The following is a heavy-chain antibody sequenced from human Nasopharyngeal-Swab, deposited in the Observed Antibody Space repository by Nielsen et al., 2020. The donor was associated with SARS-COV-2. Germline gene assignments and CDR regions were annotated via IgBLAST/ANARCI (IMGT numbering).Heavy chain of an antibody. CDR3: ARHIGDGYNSQFDY. CDR2: IYYSGTT. Sequence: SETLSLTCTVSDASMNSYYWSWIRQPPGEGLEWIGYIYYSGTTNYNPSLKSRVTISADTSKNQFSLRLSSVTAADTAFYYCARHIGDGYNSQFDYWGQGSLVTVSS. J-gene: IGHJ4*02. D-gene: IGHD5-24*01. CDR1: DASMNSYY. V-gene: IGHV4-59*08.